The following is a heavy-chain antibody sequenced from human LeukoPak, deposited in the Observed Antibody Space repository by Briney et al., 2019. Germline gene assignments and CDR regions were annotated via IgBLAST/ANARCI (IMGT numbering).Heavy chain of an antibody. J-gene: IGHJ3*02. Sequence: ASVKVSCKASGYTFTSYYMHWVRQAPGQGLEWMGIINPSGGSTSYAQKFQGRVTMTRDTSTSTVYMVLSSLRSEDTAVYYCASPLDYESSALDAFDIWGQGTMVTVSS. CDR2: INPSGGST. CDR1: GYTFTSYY. CDR3: ASPLDYESSALDAFDI. D-gene: IGHD3-22*01. V-gene: IGHV1-46*01.